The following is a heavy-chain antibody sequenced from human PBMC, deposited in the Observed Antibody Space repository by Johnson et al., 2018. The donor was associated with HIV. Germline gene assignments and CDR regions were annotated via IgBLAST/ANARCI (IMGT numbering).Heavy chain of an antibody. CDR2: IYSGGST. D-gene: IGHD7-27*01. CDR1: GFTFSSYG. CDR3: GMSGVEDAAFDI. V-gene: IGHV3-NL1*01. Sequence: QVQLVESGGGLVKPGGSLRLSCAASGFTFSSYGMHWVRQAPGKGLEWVSVIYSGGSTYYADSVKGRCTISRDNSKNTLYLQMNSLRAEDTAVFYCGMSGVEDAAFDIWGQGTMVTVSS. J-gene: IGHJ3*02.